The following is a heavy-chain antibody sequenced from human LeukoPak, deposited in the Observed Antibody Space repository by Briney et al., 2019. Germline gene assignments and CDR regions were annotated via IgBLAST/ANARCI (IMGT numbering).Heavy chain of an antibody. D-gene: IGHD1-26*01. Sequence: GGSLRLSCAASGFTFSNYNMNWVRQTPGKGLEWVSSITRGSIYTFYADSVKGRFTISRDNAKNSLSLQMNSLRAEDTAVYYCARHPGDFTGIVKYYYMDVWGKGTTVTVSS. CDR1: GFTFSNYN. CDR3: ARHPGDFTGIVKYYYMDV. CDR2: ITRGSIYT. V-gene: IGHV3-21*01. J-gene: IGHJ6*03.